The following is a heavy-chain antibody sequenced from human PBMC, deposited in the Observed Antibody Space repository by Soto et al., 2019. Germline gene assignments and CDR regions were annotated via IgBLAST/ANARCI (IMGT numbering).Heavy chain of an antibody. Sequence: SVKVSCKASGGTFSSYAISWVRQAPGQGLEWMGGIIPIFGTANYAQKFQGRVTITADESTSTAYMELSGLRSEDTAVYYCARARVGGIVGATPVTQDYYYGMDVWGQGTTVTVSS. CDR2: IIPIFGTA. V-gene: IGHV1-69*13. D-gene: IGHD1-26*01. CDR3: ARARVGGIVGATPVTQDYYYGMDV. CDR1: GGTFSSYA. J-gene: IGHJ6*02.